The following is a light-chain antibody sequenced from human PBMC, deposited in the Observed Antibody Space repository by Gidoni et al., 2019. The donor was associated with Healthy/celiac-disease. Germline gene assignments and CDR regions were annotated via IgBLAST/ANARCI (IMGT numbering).Light chain of an antibody. CDR2: GNS. Sequence: QSVLTQSPSVSGAPGQRVTISCTGSSSNIGAGYDVHWYQQLPGTAPKLLIYGNSNRPSGVPDRFSGSKSVTSSSLAITVLQAEDDADYYCQSYDSSLSVVIFGGGTKLTVL. CDR1: SSNIGAGYD. V-gene: IGLV1-40*01. CDR3: QSYDSSLSVVI. J-gene: IGLJ2*01.